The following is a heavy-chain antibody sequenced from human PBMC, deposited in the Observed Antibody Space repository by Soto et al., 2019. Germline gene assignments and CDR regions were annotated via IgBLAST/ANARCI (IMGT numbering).Heavy chain of an antibody. CDR1: GFTFSSYA. D-gene: IGHD3-22*01. CDR2: ISGSGGST. J-gene: IGHJ4*02. CDR3: AKAFNYYDSSGRPTLPDY. V-gene: IGHV3-23*01. Sequence: PGGSLRLSCAASGFTFSSYAMSWVRQAPGKGLEWVSAISGSGGSTYYADSVKGRSTISRDNSKNTLYLQMNSLRAEDTAVYYCAKAFNYYDSSGRPTLPDYWGQGTLVTVSS.